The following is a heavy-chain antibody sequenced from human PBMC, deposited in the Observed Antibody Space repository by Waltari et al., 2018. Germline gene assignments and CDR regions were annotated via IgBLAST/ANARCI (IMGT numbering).Heavy chain of an antibody. CDR3: ARDWNWGFDY. CDR1: GFSFSNNW. V-gene: IGHV3-7*01. D-gene: IGHD7-27*01. CDR2: MKEDGTQK. J-gene: IGHJ4*02. Sequence: EVQLVESGGGLVQQGGSLRLPCAASGFSFSNNWMSWVSKAPGKRLEWGANMKEDGTQKYYVDSVRGRFTISRDNTKNTLYLQMNSLRVEDTAVYYCARDWNWGFDYWGQGTLVTVSS.